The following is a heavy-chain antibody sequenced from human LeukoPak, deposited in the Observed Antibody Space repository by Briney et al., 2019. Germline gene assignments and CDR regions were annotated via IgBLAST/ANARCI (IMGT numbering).Heavy chain of an antibody. V-gene: IGHV1-69*06. J-gene: IGHJ4*02. D-gene: IGHD6-6*01. CDR3: ASRNEYSSSLSDY. Sequence: SVKVSYKASGGTFSSYAISWVRQAPGQGLEWMGGIIPIFGTANYAQKFQGRVTITADKSTSTAYMELSSLRSGDTAVYYCASRNEYSSSLSDYWGQGTLVTVSS. CDR1: GGTFSSYA. CDR2: IIPIFGTA.